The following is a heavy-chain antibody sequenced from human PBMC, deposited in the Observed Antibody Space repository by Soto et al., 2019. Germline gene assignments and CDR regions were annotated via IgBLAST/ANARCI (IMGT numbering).Heavy chain of an antibody. J-gene: IGHJ3*02. CDR2: IYWDDDK. Sequence: QITLKESGPTLVKPTQTLTLTCTFSGFSLSTSGVGVGWIRQPPGKALEWLALIYWDDDKRYSPSLKSRLTTITLNXXNQVVLTMTNMAPVDTATFYCAHSGSSSWYRFVNIWGQGTMVTVSS. D-gene: IGHD6-13*01. CDR3: AHSGSSSWYRFVNI. CDR1: GFSLSTSGVG. V-gene: IGHV2-5*02.